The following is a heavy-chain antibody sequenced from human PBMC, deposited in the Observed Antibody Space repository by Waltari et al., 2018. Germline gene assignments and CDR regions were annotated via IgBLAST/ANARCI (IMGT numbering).Heavy chain of an antibody. V-gene: IGHV5-51*01. CDR3: ARSVIAVAGTGAFDI. D-gene: IGHD6-19*01. Sequence: EVQLVQSGAEVKKPGESLKISCKGSGYSFTSYWIGWVRQMPGKGLEWMGIIYPGDTNTRYSPSFQGQVTISADKSISTAYLQWSSLKASDTAMYYCARSVIAVAGTGAFDIWGQGTMVTVSS. CDR1: GYSFTSYW. J-gene: IGHJ3*02. CDR2: IYPGDTNT.